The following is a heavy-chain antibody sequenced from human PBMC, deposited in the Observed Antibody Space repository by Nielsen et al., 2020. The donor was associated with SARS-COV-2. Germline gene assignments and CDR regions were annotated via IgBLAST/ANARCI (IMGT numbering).Heavy chain of an antibody. J-gene: IGHJ3*02. V-gene: IGHV1-69*04. D-gene: IGHD3-22*01. Sequence: WVRQAPGQGLEWMGRIIPILGIANYAQKFQGRVTITADKSTSTAYMELSSLRSEDTAVYYCARGGMIVVVITSDAFDIWGQGTMVTVSS. CDR2: IIPILGIA. CDR3: ARGGMIVVVITSDAFDI.